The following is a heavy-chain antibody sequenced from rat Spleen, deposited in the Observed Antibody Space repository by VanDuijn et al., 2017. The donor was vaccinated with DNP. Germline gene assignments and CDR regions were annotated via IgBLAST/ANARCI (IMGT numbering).Heavy chain of an antibody. J-gene: IGHJ2*01. Sequence: EVQLVESGGGLVLPGRSLKLSCAASGFTFSDYYMAWVRRAPTEGLECVAYISYHGGNAYYGDSVKGRFTISRDNAKSTLYLQMNSLRSEDMATYYCARWGHYGYKPLSYFDYWGQGVMVTVSS. CDR2: ISYHGGNA. CDR1: GFTFSDYY. CDR3: ARWGHYGYKPLSYFDY. D-gene: IGHD1-9*01. V-gene: IGHV5-22*01.